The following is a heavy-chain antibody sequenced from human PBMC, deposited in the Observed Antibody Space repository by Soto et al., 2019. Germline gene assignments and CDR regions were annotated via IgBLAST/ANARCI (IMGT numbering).Heavy chain of an antibody. CDR3: AAGIPAAIPNYYYYYGMDV. CDR1: GYTFTGYY. J-gene: IGHJ6*02. V-gene: IGHV1-46*01. Sequence: ASVKVSCKASGYTFTGYYMHWVRQAPGQGLEWMGIINPSGGSTSYAQKFQGRVTMTRDTSTSTVYMELSSLRSEDTAVYYCAAGIPAAIPNYYYYYGMDVWGQGTTVTVS. D-gene: IGHD2-2*01. CDR2: INPSGGST.